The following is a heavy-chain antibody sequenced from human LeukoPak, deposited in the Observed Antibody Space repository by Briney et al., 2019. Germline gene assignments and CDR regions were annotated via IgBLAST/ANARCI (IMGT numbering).Heavy chain of an antibody. CDR3: ARDYDFSGYQVNCFDY. Sequence: GGSLRLSCAASGFTFSSYWMSWVRQVPGKGLEWVANIKQDGSQKYYVDSVKGRFTISRDNAKSSLYLQMNSLRAEDTAVHYCARDYDFSGYQVNCFDYWGQGTLVTVSS. V-gene: IGHV3-7*01. CDR1: GFTFSSYW. D-gene: IGHD3-22*01. J-gene: IGHJ4*02. CDR2: IKQDGSQK.